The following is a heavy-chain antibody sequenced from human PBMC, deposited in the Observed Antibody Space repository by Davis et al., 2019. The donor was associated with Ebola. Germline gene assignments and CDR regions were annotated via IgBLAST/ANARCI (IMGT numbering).Heavy chain of an antibody. D-gene: IGHD5-12*01. J-gene: IGHJ5*02. V-gene: IGHV6-1*01. Sequence: HSQTLSLTCAISGDSVSSNSAAWNWIRQSPSRGLEWLGRTYYRSKWYNDYAVSVKSRITINPDTSKNQFSLQLNSVTPEDTAVYYCARGRGYSGYDLRTRWFDPWGQGTLVTVSS. CDR1: GDSVSSNSAA. CDR2: TYYRSKWYN. CDR3: ARGRGYSGYDLRTRWFDP.